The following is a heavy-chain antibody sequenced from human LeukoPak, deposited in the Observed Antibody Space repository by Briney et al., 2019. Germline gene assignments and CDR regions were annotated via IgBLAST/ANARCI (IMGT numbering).Heavy chain of an antibody. J-gene: IGHJ5*02. CDR3: ARPYGSGSYNWFDP. D-gene: IGHD3-10*01. V-gene: IGHV4-31*03. CDR2: IYYSGST. CDR1: GGSISSGGYY. Sequence: SETLTLTCTVSGGSISSGGYYWSWIRQHPGKGLEWIGYIYYSGSTYYNPSLKSRVTISVDTSKNQFSLKLSSVTAADTAVYYCARPYGSGSYNWFDPWGQGTLVTVSS.